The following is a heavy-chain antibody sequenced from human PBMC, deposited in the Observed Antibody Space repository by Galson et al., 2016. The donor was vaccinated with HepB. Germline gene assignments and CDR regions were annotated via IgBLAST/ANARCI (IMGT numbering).Heavy chain of an antibody. J-gene: IGHJ6*03. D-gene: IGHD2/OR15-2a*01. CDR1: GYNFIDYY. Sequence: SVKVSCKASGYNFIDYYIHWVRQAPGQGLEWMGWIKPNSGGTEYIQKFQGRLTITSDTSTHTAHMEIHSLRSDDTAVYFCVRDGLGLSVDYHHMDVWGKGTTVTVSS. CDR2: IKPNSGGT. CDR3: VRDGLGLSVDYHHMDV. V-gene: IGHV1-2*02.